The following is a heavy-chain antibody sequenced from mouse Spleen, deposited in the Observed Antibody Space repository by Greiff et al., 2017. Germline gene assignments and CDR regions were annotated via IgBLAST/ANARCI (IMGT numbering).Heavy chain of an antibody. CDR1: GFTFSSYT. Sequence: EVQLVESGGGLVQPGGSLKLSCAASGFTFSSYTMSWVRQTPEKRLEWVAYISNGGGSTYYPDTVKGRFTISRDNAKNTLYLQMSSLKSEDTAMYYCARSYYRYDERLAMDYWGQGTSVTVSS. CDR3: ARSYYRYDERLAMDY. J-gene: IGHJ4*01. D-gene: IGHD2-14*01. CDR2: ISNGGGST. V-gene: IGHV5-12-2*01.